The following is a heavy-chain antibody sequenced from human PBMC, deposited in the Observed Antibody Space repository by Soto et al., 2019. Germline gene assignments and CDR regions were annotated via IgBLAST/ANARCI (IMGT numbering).Heavy chain of an antibody. CDR3: GRCTSTSCHLGSDY. Sequence: PGGSLRLSCAASGFTFRSYAMNWVRQPPGKGLEWVALISHDGINKYYADSVRGRFTISRDSSTNTLYLQMNSLRAADTAVYYCGRCTSTSCHLGSDYWGQGTLVTVSS. CDR1: GFTFRSYA. CDR2: ISHDGINK. J-gene: IGHJ4*02. D-gene: IGHD2-2*01. V-gene: IGHV3-30-3*01.